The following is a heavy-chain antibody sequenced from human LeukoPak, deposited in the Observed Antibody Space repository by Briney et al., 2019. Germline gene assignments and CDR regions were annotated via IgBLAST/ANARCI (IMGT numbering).Heavy chain of an antibody. CDR3: ASRRSRRGAFDI. Sequence: EASVKVSCKASGGTFSSYTISWVRQAPGQGLEWMGRIIPILGIANYAQKFQGRVTITADKSTSTAYMELSSLRSEDTAVYYCASRRSRRGAFDIWGQGTVVTVSS. D-gene: IGHD2-2*01. CDR2: IIPILGIA. J-gene: IGHJ3*02. CDR1: GGTFSSYT. V-gene: IGHV1-69*02.